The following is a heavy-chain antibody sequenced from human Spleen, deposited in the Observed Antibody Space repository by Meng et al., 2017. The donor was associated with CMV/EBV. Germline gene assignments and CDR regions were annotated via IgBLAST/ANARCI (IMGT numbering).Heavy chain of an antibody. V-gene: IGHV3-74*01. CDR3: TRVGVGAVFDY. J-gene: IGHJ4*02. CDR2: INSDGSST. CDR1: GFTFSSYW. Sequence: SCAASGFTFSSYWLHWVRQAPGKGLVWVSRINSDGSSTSYADSVKGRFTISRDNAKNTLYLQMNSLRAEDTAVYYCTRVGVGAVFDYWGQGTLVTVPQ. D-gene: IGHD1-26*01.